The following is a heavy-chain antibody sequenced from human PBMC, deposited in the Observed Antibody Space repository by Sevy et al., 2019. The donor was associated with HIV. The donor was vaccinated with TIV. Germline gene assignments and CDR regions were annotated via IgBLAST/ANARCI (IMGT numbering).Heavy chain of an antibody. D-gene: IGHD6-6*01. CDR1: GYSFTSYW. V-gene: IGHV5-51*01. CDR2: IYPGDSDT. Sequence: GESLKISCKGSGYSFTSYWIGWVRQMPGKGLEWMGIIYPGDSDTRYSPSFQGQVTISADKSISTAYLQWSSLKASDTAMYYWARHLPYSSSRGGGYYFDYWGQGTLVTVSS. CDR3: ARHLPYSSSRGGGYYFDY. J-gene: IGHJ4*02.